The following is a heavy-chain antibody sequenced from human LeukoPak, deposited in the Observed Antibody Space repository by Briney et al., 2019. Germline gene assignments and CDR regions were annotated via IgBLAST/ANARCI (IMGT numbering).Heavy chain of an antibody. CDR3: ARVVRYCSGGRCYLVFDD. Sequence: TSETLSLTCTVSGGSISSGDYYWNWIRQPPGKGLEWIGYIYYSGSTYYNPSLKSRVTISVDTSKNQVPLKLSSVTAADTAVYYCARVVRYCSGGRCYLVFDDWGQGTLVTVSS. CDR2: IYYSGST. D-gene: IGHD2-15*01. J-gene: IGHJ4*02. CDR1: GGSISSGDYY. V-gene: IGHV4-30-4*08.